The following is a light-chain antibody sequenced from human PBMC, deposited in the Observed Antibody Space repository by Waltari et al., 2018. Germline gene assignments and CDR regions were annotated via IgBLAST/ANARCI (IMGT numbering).Light chain of an antibody. V-gene: IGLV1-44*01. Sequence: QSVLTQPPSASGTPGQRVTISCSGTSSNVGGCTVHWYQLVPGTAPKLLITDRNHRSSGVPDRFSGSKSGTSASLAISGLQSEDEADYFCAVWDARLNGPVFGGGTKVTVL. CDR3: AVWDARLNGPV. CDR1: SSNVGGCT. CDR2: DRN. J-gene: IGLJ2*01.